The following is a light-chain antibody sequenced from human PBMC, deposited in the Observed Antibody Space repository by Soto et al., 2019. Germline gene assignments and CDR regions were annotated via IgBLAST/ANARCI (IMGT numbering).Light chain of an antibody. CDR1: QSVSSSY. J-gene: IGKJ2*01. Sequence: EIVLTQSPGTLSLSPGERATLSCRASQSVSSSYLAWYQQKPGQAPRLLIYGASSRATGIPDRFSGSGSGTDSTLTISSLEPEDVAVYYCQQYGSSPPYTFGQGTKLEIK. CDR3: QQYGSSPPYT. CDR2: GAS. V-gene: IGKV3-20*01.